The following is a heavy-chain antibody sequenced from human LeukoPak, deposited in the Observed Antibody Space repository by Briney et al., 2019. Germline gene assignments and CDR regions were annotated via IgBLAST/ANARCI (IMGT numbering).Heavy chain of an antibody. Sequence: ASVKVSCKASGGTFSSYAISWVRQAPGQGLEWIGRIIPILGIANYAQKFQGRVTITADKSTSTAYMELSSLRSEDTAVYYCARDTLGYCSSTSCYGIDPWGQGTLVTVSS. V-gene: IGHV1-69*04. CDR2: IIPILGIA. J-gene: IGHJ5*02. D-gene: IGHD2-2*01. CDR3: ARDTLGYCSSTSCYGIDP. CDR1: GGTFSSYA.